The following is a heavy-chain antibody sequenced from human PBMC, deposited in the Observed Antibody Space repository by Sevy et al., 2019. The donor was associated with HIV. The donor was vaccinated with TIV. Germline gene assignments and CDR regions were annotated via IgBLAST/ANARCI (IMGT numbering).Heavy chain of an antibody. Sequence: GGSLRLSCAASGFTFSSYSMNWVRQAPRKGLEWVSSISSSSSSIYYADSVKGRFTISRDNSKDTLFLQMNSLTPEDTAVYYCARGGGYCGGDCYSIDYWGQGALVTVSS. D-gene: IGHD2-21*02. J-gene: IGHJ4*02. CDR1: GFTFSSYS. CDR3: ARGGGYCGGDCYSIDY. CDR2: ISSSSSSI. V-gene: IGHV3-48*01.